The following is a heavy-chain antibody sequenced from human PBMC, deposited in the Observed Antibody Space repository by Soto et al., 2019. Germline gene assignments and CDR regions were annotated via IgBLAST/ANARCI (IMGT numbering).Heavy chain of an antibody. CDR1: TFVFSVYS. V-gene: IGHV3-30-3*01. J-gene: IGHJ5*02. Sequence: QVQLVESGGGVVQSERSLRLSCTTSTFVFSVYSLHWVRQAPGKGLEWVALISHDVANIYYADSVKGRFTISRDNSKELLYQMMNSMRPEDTAVYICARDKDPYEFWSGTLDTWGQGPMVTVST. D-gene: IGHD3-3*01. CDR3: ARDKDPYEFWSGTLDT. CDR2: ISHDVANI.